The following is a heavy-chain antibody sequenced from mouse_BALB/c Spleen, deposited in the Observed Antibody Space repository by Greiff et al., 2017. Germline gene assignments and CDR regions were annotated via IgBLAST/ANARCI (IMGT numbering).Heavy chain of an antibody. CDR1: GYTFSSYW. D-gene: IGHD3-2*01. V-gene: IGHV1-9*01. J-gene: IGHJ2*01. CDR3: ARDSSGYGNYFDY. CDR2: ILPGSGST. Sequence: QVQLQQSGAELMKPGASVKISCKATGYTFSSYWIEWVKQRPGHGLEWIGEILPGSGSTIYNEKFKGKATFTADTSSNTAYMQLSSLTSEDSAVYYCARDSSGYGNYFDYWGQGTTLTVSS.